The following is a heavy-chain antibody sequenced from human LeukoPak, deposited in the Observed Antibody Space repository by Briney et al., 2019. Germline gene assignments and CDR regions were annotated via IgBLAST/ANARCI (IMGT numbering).Heavy chain of an antibody. D-gene: IGHD3-16*01. CDR2: IYSGGIT. V-gene: IGHV3-53*01. CDR1: GFTVSSKF. Sequence: GGSLRLSCAASGFTVSSKFVHWVRQAPGKGLEWVSVIYSGGITYYADSVKGRFTVSRDNSRNTMYLHMNSLKVEDTAVYYCAKDEVTSGGGLDYWGQGTLVTVSS. J-gene: IGHJ4*02. CDR3: AKDEVTSGGGLDY.